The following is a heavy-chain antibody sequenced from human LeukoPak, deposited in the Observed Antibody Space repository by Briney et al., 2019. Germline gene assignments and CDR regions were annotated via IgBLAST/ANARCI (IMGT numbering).Heavy chain of an antibody. CDR3: ARRLTGVDY. D-gene: IGHD7-27*01. Sequence: GASVKVSCKASGYTFTSYAMNWVRQAPGQGLEWMGWINPNSGGTNYAQKFQGRVTMTRDTSISTVYMELNSLRSDDTAVYYCARRLTGVDYWGQGTQVTVSS. CDR2: INPNSGGT. V-gene: IGHV1-2*02. J-gene: IGHJ4*02. CDR1: GYTFTSYA.